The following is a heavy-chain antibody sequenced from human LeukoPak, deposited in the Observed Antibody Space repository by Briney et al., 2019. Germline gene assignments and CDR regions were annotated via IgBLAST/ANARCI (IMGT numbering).Heavy chain of an antibody. V-gene: IGHV3-30-3*01. Sequence: GGSLGLSCAASGSTFRNYVIHWVRQAPGKGLEWVAVTSSDLNVKLYADSVKGRFTISRDNSRSTLYLQMNSLRPEDTAIYYCAREGYYGSGSPPSLYFDYWGQGTLVTVSS. D-gene: IGHD3-10*01. CDR2: TSSDLNVK. J-gene: IGHJ4*02. CDR3: AREGYYGSGSPPSLYFDY. CDR1: GSTFRNYV.